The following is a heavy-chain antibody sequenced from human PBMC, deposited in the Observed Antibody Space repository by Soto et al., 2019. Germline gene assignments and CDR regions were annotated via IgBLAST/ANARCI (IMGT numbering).Heavy chain of an antibody. J-gene: IGHJ4*02. CDR3: ASETYYYDSSGYYYDYFDY. V-gene: IGHV4-4*07. CDR2: IYTSGST. D-gene: IGHD3-22*01. Sequence: SETLSLTCTVSGGSISSYYWSWIRQPAGKGLEWIGRIYTSGSTNYNPSLKSRVTMSVDTSKNQFSLKLSSVTAADTAVYYCASETYYYDSSGYYYDYFDYWGQGTLVTVSS. CDR1: GGSISSYY.